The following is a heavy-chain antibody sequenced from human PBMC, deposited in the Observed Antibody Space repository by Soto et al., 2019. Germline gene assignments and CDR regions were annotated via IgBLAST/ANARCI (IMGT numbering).Heavy chain of an antibody. J-gene: IGHJ4*02. CDR2: ISGSGGST. CDR3: AKDPPGGYSYGLFDY. V-gene: IGHV3-23*01. Sequence: GGSLRLSCAASGFTFSSYAMSWVRQAPGKGLEWVSVISGSGGSTYYADSVKGRFTISRDNSKNTLYLQMNSLRAEDTAVYYCAKDPPGGYSYGLFDYWGQGTLVTVSS. CDR1: GFTFSSYA. D-gene: IGHD5-18*01.